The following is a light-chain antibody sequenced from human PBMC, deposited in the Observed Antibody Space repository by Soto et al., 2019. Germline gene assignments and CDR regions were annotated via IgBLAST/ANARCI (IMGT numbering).Light chain of an antibody. Sequence: QSVLSQPASVSGSRGHSITISCTGTSSDVGGYNYVSWYQQHPGKAPKLMIYDVSNRPSGVSNRFSGSKSGNTASLTISGLQAEDEADYYCSSYTSSSTPYVFGTGTKVTVL. CDR2: DVS. J-gene: IGLJ1*01. CDR3: SSYTSSSTPYV. CDR1: SSDVGGYNY. V-gene: IGLV2-14*01.